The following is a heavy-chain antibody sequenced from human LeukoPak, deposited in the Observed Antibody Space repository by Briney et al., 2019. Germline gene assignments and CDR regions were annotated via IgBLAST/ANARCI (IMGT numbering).Heavy chain of an antibody. CDR1: GFTFSTCA. Sequence: PGGSVRLSCATSGFTFSTCAMSWVRQAPGKGLECVSGISGSGGTTNYADSVKGRFTISRDNSKNTLYPHMNSLRAEDTAVYYCARHTIGSPIYYFDYWGQGTLVTVSS. D-gene: IGHD1-26*01. V-gene: IGHV3-23*01. CDR3: ARHTIGSPIYYFDY. CDR2: ISGSGGTT. J-gene: IGHJ4*02.